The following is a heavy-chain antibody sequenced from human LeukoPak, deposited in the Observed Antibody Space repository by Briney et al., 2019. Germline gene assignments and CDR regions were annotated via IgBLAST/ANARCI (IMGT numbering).Heavy chain of an antibody. CDR1: GFTFDDYA. CDR3: AKGSDYGDYYLDY. Sequence: PGGSLRLSCTASGFTFDDYAMHWVRQAPGKGLEWVSGISWNSGSIGYADSVKGRFTISRDNAKNSLYLQMNSLRAEDMALYYCAKGSDYGDYYLDYWGQGTLVTVSS. CDR2: ISWNSGSI. D-gene: IGHD4-17*01. V-gene: IGHV3-9*03. J-gene: IGHJ4*02.